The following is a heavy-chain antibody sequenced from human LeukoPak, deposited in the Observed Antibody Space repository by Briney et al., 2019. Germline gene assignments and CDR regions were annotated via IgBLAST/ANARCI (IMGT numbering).Heavy chain of an antibody. D-gene: IGHD1-14*01. CDR1: GFTLSKLW. CDR3: ATNPWPTPLPPS. V-gene: IGHV3-74*01. CDR2: INTDGTVT. J-gene: IGHJ1*01. Sequence: TGGSLRLSCAASGFTLSKLWMLWVRQAPGRGLERVSRINTDGTVTTYADSVKDRFAVSRDNADNTLFLQMNSVRDEDTAVYYLATNPWPTPLPPSGGQGPPVTVSS.